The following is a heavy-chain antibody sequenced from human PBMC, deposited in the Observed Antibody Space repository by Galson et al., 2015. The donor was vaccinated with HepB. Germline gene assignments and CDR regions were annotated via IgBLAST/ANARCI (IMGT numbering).Heavy chain of an antibody. D-gene: IGHD1-1*01. Sequence: LSLTCAVYGGSFSGYYWSWIRQPPGKGLEWIGEINHSGSTNYNPSLKSRVTISVDTSKNQFSLKLSSVTAADTAVYYCARGRIRRYRYYYGMDVWGQGTTVTVSS. CDR2: INHSGST. CDR3: ARGRIRRYRYYYGMDV. V-gene: IGHV4-34*01. J-gene: IGHJ6*02. CDR1: GGSFSGYY.